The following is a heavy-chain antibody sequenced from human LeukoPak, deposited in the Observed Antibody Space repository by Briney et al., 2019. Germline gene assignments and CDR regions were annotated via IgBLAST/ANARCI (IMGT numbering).Heavy chain of an antibody. V-gene: IGHV3-21*04. J-gene: IGHJ4*02. D-gene: IGHD5-12*01. CDR3: AKGHSGYDFRMGFDY. CDR1: GFTFSSYW. Sequence: GGSLRLSCAASGFTFSSYWMNWVRQAPGKGLEWVSSISSSSSYIYYADSVKGRFTISRDNAKNSLYLQMNSLRAEDTAVYYCAKGHSGYDFRMGFDYWGQGTLVTVSS. CDR2: ISSSSSYI.